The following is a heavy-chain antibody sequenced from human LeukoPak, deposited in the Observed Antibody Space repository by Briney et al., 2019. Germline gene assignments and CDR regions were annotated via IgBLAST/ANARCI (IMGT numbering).Heavy chain of an antibody. V-gene: IGHV3-7*05. CDR3: ARDPYSSTWSYGMDI. CDR2: IKQDESER. J-gene: IGHJ6*02. CDR1: GFTLSNYW. Sequence: PGGSLRLTCTASGFTLSNYWMSCVRQTPEKGLEWVANIKQDESERVYVGSVKGRFTISRDNAKSSLYLQMSGLRADDTAVYYCARDPYSSTWSYGMDIWGQGTTVIVSS. D-gene: IGHD6-13*01.